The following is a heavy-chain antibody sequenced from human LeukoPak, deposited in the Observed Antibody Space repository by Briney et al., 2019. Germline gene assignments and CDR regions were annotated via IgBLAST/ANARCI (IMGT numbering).Heavy chain of an antibody. Sequence: PSDTLSLTYAVYGGYFSGYYWIWIPQPPGKGLEWIAEINHSGSINYDQSLRSRVTISVDTSKNQFSLKLSSVPAADTAVYYCARGFYGITIFGVVIAWFDPWGQGTLVTVSS. D-gene: IGHD3-3*01. J-gene: IGHJ5*02. CDR2: INHSGSI. CDR1: GGYFSGYY. CDR3: ARGFYGITIFGVVIAWFDP. V-gene: IGHV4-34*01.